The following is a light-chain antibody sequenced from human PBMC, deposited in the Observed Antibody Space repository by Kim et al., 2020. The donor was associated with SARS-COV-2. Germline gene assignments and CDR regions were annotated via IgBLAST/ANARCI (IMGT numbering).Light chain of an antibody. J-gene: IGKJ5*01. V-gene: IGKV3-11*01. CDR3: QQRAEWIT. Sequence: SLSPGERATLSCRASQGISTFLAWYQQKPGQGPRLLIYDASQRAAGIPGRFSGSGSGTDFTLTISSLEPEDFAVYYCQQRAEWITFGQGTRLEIK. CDR1: QGISTF. CDR2: DAS.